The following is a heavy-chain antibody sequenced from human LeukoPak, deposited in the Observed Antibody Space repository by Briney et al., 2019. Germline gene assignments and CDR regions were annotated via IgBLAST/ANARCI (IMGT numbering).Heavy chain of an antibody. Sequence: SETLSLTCAVYGGSFSGYYWSWIRQPPGKGLEWIGEINHSGSTNCNPSLKSRVTISVDTSKNQFSLKLSSVTAADTAVYYCARRGRTNSGSYRYFDYWGQGTLVTVSS. J-gene: IGHJ4*02. V-gene: IGHV4-34*01. CDR2: INHSGST. CDR3: ARRGRTNSGSYRYFDY. CDR1: GGSFSGYY. D-gene: IGHD1-26*01.